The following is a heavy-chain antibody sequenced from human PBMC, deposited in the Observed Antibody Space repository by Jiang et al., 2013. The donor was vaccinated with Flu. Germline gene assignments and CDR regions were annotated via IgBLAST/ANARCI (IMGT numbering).Heavy chain of an antibody. J-gene: IGHJ4*02. CDR2: IYYSGST. Sequence: GSGLVKPSETLSLTCTVSGGSISSSSYYWGWIRQPPGKGLEWIGSIYYSGSTYYNPSLKSRVTISVDTSKNQFSLKLSSVTAADTAVYYCARPLVGVPAAIGVERDYWGQGTLVTVSS. CDR3: ARPLVGVPAAIGVERDY. V-gene: IGHV4-39*01. D-gene: IGHD2-2*01. CDR1: GGSISSSSYY.